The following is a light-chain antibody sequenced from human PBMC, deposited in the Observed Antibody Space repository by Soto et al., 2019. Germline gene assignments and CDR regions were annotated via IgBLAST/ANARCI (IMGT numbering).Light chain of an antibody. V-gene: IGKV3-20*01. CDR1: QSVSSSY. CDR3: QQVGSSPPIVT. Sequence: EIVWTQSPGTLSLSPGERATLSCRASQSVSSSYLAWYQQKPGQAPRLLIYGASSRATGIPDRFSGSGSGTDFTLTISRLEPEDFAVYYCQQVGSSPPIVTFGPGTKVAIK. CDR2: GAS. J-gene: IGKJ3*01.